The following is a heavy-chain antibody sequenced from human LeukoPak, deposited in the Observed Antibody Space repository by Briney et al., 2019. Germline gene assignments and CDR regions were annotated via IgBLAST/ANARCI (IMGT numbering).Heavy chain of an antibody. D-gene: IGHD3-10*01. CDR3: ARFYGSGSPAAGKFDY. V-gene: IGHV3-7*05. J-gene: IGHJ4*02. CDR1: GFTFSSYL. CDR2: IKQDGSEK. Sequence: GGSLRLSCAASGFTFSSYLMSWVRQAPGKGLEWVANIKQDGSEKYYVDSVKGRFTISRDNAKNSLYLQMNSLRAEDTAVYYCARFYGSGSPAAGKFDYWGQGTLVTVSS.